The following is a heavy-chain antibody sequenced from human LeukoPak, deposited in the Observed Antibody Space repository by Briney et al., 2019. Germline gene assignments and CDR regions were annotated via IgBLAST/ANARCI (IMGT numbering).Heavy chain of an antibody. D-gene: IGHD4/OR15-4a*01. V-gene: IGHV3-7*01. CDR1: GFTFSGFW. CDR3: ARWSYGDLDY. Sequence: GGSLRLSCAASGFTFSGFWMSWIRQAPGKGLEWVANIKQDGSGNYYVDSVKGRLTISRDNAKNSLYLQMNSLRAEDTAVYYCARWSYGDLDYWGQGTLVTVSS. J-gene: IGHJ4*02. CDR2: IKQDGSGN.